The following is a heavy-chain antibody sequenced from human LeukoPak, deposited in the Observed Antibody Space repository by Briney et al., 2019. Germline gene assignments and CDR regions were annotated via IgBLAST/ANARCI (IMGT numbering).Heavy chain of an antibody. V-gene: IGHV4-28*05. CDR3: AKTRSGTYYGDSFDV. Sequence: PSDSLSLTCAVSGDSISRSDLWAWIRQPPGKGLEWLGNIFSSGRIYHNPSLQTRVIMSVDSSKNQFSLRLASVTAVDTAVYYCAKTRSGTYYGDSFDVWGPGILGTVSS. CDR1: GDSISRSDL. J-gene: IGHJ3*01. CDR2: IFSSGRI. D-gene: IGHD1-26*01.